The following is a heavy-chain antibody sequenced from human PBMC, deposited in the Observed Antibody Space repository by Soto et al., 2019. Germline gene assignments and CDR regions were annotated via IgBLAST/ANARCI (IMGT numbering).Heavy chain of an antibody. Sequence: QVQLVESGGGVVQPGRSLRLSCAASGFTFSSYAMHWVRQAPGKGLEWVAVISYDGSNKYYADSVKGRFTISRDNSKNTLYLQMNSLRAEDTAVYYCASVRRGSGWTQPFDYWGQGTLVTVSS. V-gene: IGHV3-30-3*01. D-gene: IGHD6-19*01. CDR3: ASVRRGSGWTQPFDY. J-gene: IGHJ4*02. CDR2: ISYDGSNK. CDR1: GFTFSSYA.